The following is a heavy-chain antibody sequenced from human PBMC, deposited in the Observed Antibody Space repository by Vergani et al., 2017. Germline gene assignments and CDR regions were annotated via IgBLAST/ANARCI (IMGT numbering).Heavy chain of an antibody. D-gene: IGHD5-12*01. J-gene: IGHJ4*02. Sequence: EVQLVESGGGLVKPGGSLRLSCAASGFTFSSYSMNWVRQAPGKGLEWVSSISSSSSYIYYADSVKGRFTISRDNAKNSLYLQMNSLRAEDTAVYYWARIEWDPGAFDYWGQGTLVTVSS. CDR3: ARIEWDPGAFDY. CDR2: ISSSSSYI. V-gene: IGHV3-21*01. CDR1: GFTFSSYS.